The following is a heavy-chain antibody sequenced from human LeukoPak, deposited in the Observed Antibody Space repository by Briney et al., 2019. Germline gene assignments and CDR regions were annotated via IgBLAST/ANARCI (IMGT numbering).Heavy chain of an antibody. J-gene: IGHJ4*02. D-gene: IGHD5-18*01. Sequence: ASVKVSCKASGYTFTGYYMRWVRQAPRQGLGWMGWINPNSGGTNYAQKFQGRVTMTRHTSTSTAYMELSRLRSDDTAVYYCARGLYSDGHFDYWGQGTLVSVSS. V-gene: IGHV1-2*02. CDR2: INPNSGGT. CDR1: GYTFTGYY. CDR3: ARGLYSDGHFDY.